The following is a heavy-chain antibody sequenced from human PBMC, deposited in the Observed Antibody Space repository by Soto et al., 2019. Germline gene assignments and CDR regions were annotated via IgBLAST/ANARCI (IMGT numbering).Heavy chain of an antibody. J-gene: IGHJ4*02. D-gene: IGHD2-15*01. CDR2: IRSKANSYAT. V-gene: IGHV3-73*01. Sequence: GGSLRLSCAASGFTFSGSAMHWVRQASGKGLEWVGRIRSKANSYATAYAASVKGRFTISRDDSKNTAYLQMNSLKTEDTAVYYCTSRTVVVAALSDYWGQGTLVTVSS. CDR3: TSRTVVVAALSDY. CDR1: GFTFSGSA.